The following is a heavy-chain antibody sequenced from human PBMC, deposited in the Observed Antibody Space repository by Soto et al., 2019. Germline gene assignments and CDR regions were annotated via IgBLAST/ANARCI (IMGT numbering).Heavy chain of an antibody. CDR2: ISDDSSYI. Sequence: LRLSCAASGFMFSAYTMNWVRQAPGKGLEWLSSISDDSSYIDYADSLRGRFTVSRDNARNSLYLQMNSLRAEDTAVYYCAKARPSGGYYYVEAFDIWGQGTMVTVSS. J-gene: IGHJ3*02. D-gene: IGHD3-22*01. V-gene: IGHV3-21*04. CDR3: AKARPSGGYYYVEAFDI. CDR1: GFMFSAYT.